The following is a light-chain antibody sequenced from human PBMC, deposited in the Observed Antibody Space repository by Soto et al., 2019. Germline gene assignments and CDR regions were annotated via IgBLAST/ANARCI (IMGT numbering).Light chain of an antibody. J-gene: IGKJ1*01. CDR3: QQYNNWPPWT. CDR1: QSVSYY. V-gene: IGKV3D-15*01. Sequence: EIVLTQSPGTLSLSPGERATLSCRASQSVSYYLAWYQQKPGQAPRLLIYDASSRATGVPARFSGSRSGAEFTLTISSLQSEDFAVYYCQQYNNWPPWTFGQGTKV. CDR2: DAS.